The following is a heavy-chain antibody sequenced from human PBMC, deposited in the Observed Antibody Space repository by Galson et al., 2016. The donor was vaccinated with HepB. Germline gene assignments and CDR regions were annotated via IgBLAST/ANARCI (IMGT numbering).Heavy chain of an antibody. CDR2: ISYDERDK. Sequence: SLRLSCAASGFTFSSYAMHWVRQAPGKGLEWVAVISYDERDKYYADSVKGRFTISRDNSKNTLYLQMNSLRAEDTAVYFCARDRSGIVLMVSSHNWFDAWGQGTLVTVSS. CDR1: GFTFSSYA. D-gene: IGHD2-8*01. V-gene: IGHV3-30*04. J-gene: IGHJ5*02. CDR3: ARDRSGIVLMVSSHNWFDA.